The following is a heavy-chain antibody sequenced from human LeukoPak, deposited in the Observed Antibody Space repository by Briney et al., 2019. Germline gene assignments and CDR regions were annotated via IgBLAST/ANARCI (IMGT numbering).Heavy chain of an antibody. D-gene: IGHD1-14*01. CDR3: ARGVEPLAANTLAY. Sequence: GGSLRLSCAASGFTVITNDMTWVRQAPGKGLEWASVLYSDGNTKYANSVQGRFTISRDNSKNTLYLEMNSLSPDDTAVYYCARGVEPLAANTLAYWGQGTLVTVSS. V-gene: IGHV3-53*01. J-gene: IGHJ4*02. CDR2: LYSDGNT. CDR1: GFTVITND.